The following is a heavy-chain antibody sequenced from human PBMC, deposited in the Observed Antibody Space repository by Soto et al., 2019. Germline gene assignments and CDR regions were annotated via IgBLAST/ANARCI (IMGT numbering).Heavy chain of an antibody. D-gene: IGHD2-2*01. J-gene: IGHJ5*02. CDR2: IYYSGST. Sequence: ETLSLTCSVSGGSISSYYWSWIRQPPGKGLEWIGYIYYSGSTNYNPSLKSRVTISVDTSKNQFSLKLSSVTAADTAVYYCARGLKIVVVPAATFWFAPWGQGTLVTSPQ. CDR3: ARGLKIVVVPAATFWFAP. V-gene: IGHV4-59*01. CDR1: GGSISSYY.